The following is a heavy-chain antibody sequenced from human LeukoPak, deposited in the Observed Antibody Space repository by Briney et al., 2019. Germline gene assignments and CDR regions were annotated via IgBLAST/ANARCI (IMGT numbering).Heavy chain of an antibody. J-gene: IGHJ4*02. D-gene: IGHD4-11*01. Sequence: SETLSLTCAVYGGSFSGYYGSWIRQPPGKGLEWIGEINHSGSTNYNPSRKSRVTISVDTPKKQFSLKLSSVTAADTAVYYCARGDYRVGYYFDYWGQGNLVTVSS. V-gene: IGHV4-34*01. CDR2: INHSGST. CDR3: ARGDYRVGYYFDY. CDR1: GGSFSGYY.